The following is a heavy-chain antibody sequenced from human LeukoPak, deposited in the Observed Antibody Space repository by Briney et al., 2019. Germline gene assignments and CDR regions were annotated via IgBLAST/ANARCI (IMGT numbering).Heavy chain of an antibody. J-gene: IGHJ4*02. Sequence: PGGSLRLSCAASGFTFSSYGMHWVRQAPGKGLEWVTIISYDGSNKYYADSVKGRFTISIDNSKNTLYLQMNSLRAEDTTVYYCARGGYGDYALDYWGQGTLVTVSS. CDR3: ARGGYGDYALDY. CDR1: GFTFSSYG. V-gene: IGHV3-30*03. D-gene: IGHD4-17*01. CDR2: ISYDGSNK.